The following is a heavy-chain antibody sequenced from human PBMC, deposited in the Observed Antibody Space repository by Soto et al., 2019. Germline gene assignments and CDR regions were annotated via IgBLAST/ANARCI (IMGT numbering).Heavy chain of an antibody. CDR3: ASELNSGYDLWGPVGYPSYATDV. V-gene: IGHV4-39*01. Sequence: ETLSLTCTVSGGSISSSSYYWGWIRQPPGKGLEWIGSIYYSGSTYYNPSLKSRVTISVDTSKNQFSLKLSSVTAADTAVYYCASELNSGYDLWGPVGYPSYATDVWGQGPTVTVSS. D-gene: IGHD5-12*01. CDR1: GGSISSSSYY. CDR2: IYYSGST. J-gene: IGHJ6*02.